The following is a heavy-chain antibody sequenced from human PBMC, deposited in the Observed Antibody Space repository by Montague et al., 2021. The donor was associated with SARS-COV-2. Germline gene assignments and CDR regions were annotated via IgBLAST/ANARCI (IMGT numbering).Heavy chain of an antibody. Sequence: SETLSLTCTVSGGSISTYYWSWIRQPPGKGLEWIGYIYYSGSTNYYPSLKSRVTIPVDTSKNQFSLQLSSVTAAETAVYYCARPQPYYDLLTGNPFDVWGQGTMVTVSS. CDR2: IYYSGST. CDR1: GGSISTYY. V-gene: IGHV4-59*08. D-gene: IGHD3-9*01. CDR3: ARPQPYYDLLTGNPFDV. J-gene: IGHJ3*01.